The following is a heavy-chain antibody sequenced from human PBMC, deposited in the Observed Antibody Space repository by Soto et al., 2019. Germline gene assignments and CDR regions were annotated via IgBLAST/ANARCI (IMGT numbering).Heavy chain of an antibody. CDR2: ISKSGSYI. Sequence: GGALRVSCLVTGFTFSDYTLNWVRQPPGKGLEWVSSISKSGSYIYYADSLKGRFTISRDNAKDSVYLQMNALRVEDTAIYYCAREAAGYSEYFDFWGHGTLVTVSS. V-gene: IGHV3-21*01. D-gene: IGHD6-25*01. CDR3: AREAAGYSEYFDF. CDR1: GFTFSDYT. J-gene: IGHJ4*01.